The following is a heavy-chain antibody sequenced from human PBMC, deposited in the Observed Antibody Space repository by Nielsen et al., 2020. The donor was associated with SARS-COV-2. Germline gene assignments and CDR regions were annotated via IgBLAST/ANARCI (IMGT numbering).Heavy chain of an antibody. CDR1: GYTLTELS. J-gene: IGHJ4*02. D-gene: IGHD1-26*01. V-gene: IGHV1-24*01. Sequence: ASVKVSCKVSGYTLTELSMHWVRQAPGKGLEWMGGFDPEDGETIYAQKFQGRVTMTTDTSTNTAYMELRSLKSGDTAVYYCARGTGEDYWGQGTLVTVSS. CDR2: FDPEDGET. CDR3: ARGTGEDY.